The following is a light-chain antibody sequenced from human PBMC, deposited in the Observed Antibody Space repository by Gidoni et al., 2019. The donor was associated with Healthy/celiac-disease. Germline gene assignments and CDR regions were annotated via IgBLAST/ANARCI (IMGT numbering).Light chain of an antibody. CDR3: QQYDTYLT. CDR2: KAS. J-gene: IGKJ4*01. V-gene: IGKV1-5*03. CDR1: QRISSW. Sequence: DIQMSQSPSTLSASVGDRVTITCRASQRISSWLAWYQQRPGKAPRLLIYKASSLQSGVQSRFSGSGSGTEFTLTISSLQPDDFATYYCQQYDTYLTFGGGTKVEIQ.